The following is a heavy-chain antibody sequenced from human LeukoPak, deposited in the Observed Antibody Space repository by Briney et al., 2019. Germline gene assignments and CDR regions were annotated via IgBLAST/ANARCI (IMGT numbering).Heavy chain of an antibody. D-gene: IGHD3-9*01. CDR3: AKGYDILTGYQSWFDP. V-gene: IGHV3-23*01. CDR2: ISGSGGST. Sequence: PGGSLRLSCAASGFTFSSYAMSWVRQAPGKGLEWVSAISGSGGSTYYADSVKGRFTISRDNSKNTLYLQMNSPRAEDTAVYYCAKGYDILTGYQSWFDPWGQGTLVTVSS. J-gene: IGHJ5*02. CDR1: GFTFSSYA.